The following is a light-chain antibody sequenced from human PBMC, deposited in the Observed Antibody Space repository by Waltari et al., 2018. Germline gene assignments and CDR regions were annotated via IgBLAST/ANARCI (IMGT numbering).Light chain of an antibody. Sequence: QSALTQPPSASGSPGQSVTISCTGTSSDVGGYNYVSWYQQYPGKAPKLMIYEVNKRPSGVPDRFSGSKSGNTASLTVSGLQAEDEADYYCSSYAGSNNFVVFGGGTKLTVL. V-gene: IGLV2-8*01. J-gene: IGLJ2*01. CDR3: SSYAGSNNFVV. CDR2: EVN. CDR1: SSDVGGYNY.